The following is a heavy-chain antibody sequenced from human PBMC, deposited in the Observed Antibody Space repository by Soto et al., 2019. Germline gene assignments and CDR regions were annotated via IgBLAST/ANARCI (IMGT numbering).Heavy chain of an antibody. Sequence: EVKLVESGGGLVQPGGSLRISCGASGFTFRKYEMNWVRRAPGKGLEWVSYISSRATGIFYADSVKGRFTISRDDANNSLYLQMNNLRAEDTAVYYCARPRAFDGYDGGYFFDLWGQGTLVTVTS. V-gene: IGHV3-48*03. CDR2: ISSRATGI. J-gene: IGHJ4*02. D-gene: IGHD5-12*01. CDR1: GFTFRKYE. CDR3: ARPRAFDGYDGGYFFDL.